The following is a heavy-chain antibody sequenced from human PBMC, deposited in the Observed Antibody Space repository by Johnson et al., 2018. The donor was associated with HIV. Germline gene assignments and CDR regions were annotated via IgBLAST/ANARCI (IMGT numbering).Heavy chain of an antibody. Sequence: QVQLVESGGGVVQPGRSLRVSCVASGFTFNSYAMHWVRQAPGKGLEWVAVIWPDGGNRYSADSVKGRFTISRDNSKNTLYLQMNSLRAEDTAVYYCARECSSTRWTYGFDIWGQGTMVTVSS. V-gene: IGHV3-33*08. CDR2: IWPDGGNR. CDR3: ARECSSTRWTYGFDI. J-gene: IGHJ3*02. CDR1: GFTFNSYA. D-gene: IGHD6-13*01.